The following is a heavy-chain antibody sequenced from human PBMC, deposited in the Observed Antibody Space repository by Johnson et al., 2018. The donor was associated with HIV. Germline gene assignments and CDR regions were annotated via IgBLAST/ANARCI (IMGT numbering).Heavy chain of an antibody. J-gene: IGHJ3*02. CDR1: GFTFSSFR. Sequence: VQLVESGGGLVQPGGSLRLSCAASGFTFSSFRMHWVRQVPGKGQVWASRINSDGSSRRYADSVKGRFTISRDNSKNTLYLQMNSLRAEDTAVYYCAREELEPDVFDIWGQGTMVTVSS. V-gene: IGHV3-74*01. CDR2: INSDGSSR. CDR3: AREELEPDVFDI. D-gene: IGHD1-1*01.